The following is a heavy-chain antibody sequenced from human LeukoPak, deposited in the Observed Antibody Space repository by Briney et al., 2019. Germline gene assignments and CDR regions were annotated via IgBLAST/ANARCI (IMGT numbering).Heavy chain of an antibody. CDR2: IYYSGST. D-gene: IGHD6-19*01. J-gene: IGHJ4*02. CDR3: ARAYSSGWYSAEEGPPYFDY. CDR1: GGSISSYY. Sequence: SETLSLTCTVSGGSISSYYWSWIRQPPGKGLEWIGEIYYSGSTNYNPSLKSRVIISVDTSKNQFSLKLSSVTAADTAVYYCARAYSSGWYSAEEGPPYFDYWGQGTLVTVSS. V-gene: IGHV4-59*08.